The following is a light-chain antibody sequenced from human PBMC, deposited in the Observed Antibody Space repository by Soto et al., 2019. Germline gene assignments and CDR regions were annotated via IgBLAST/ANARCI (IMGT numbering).Light chain of an antibody. Sequence: EIVMTQSPATLSVSPGERATLSCRASQSVSSNLAWYQQKPGQAPRLHIYGASTRATGIPARFSGSGSGTEFTLTISSLQSEDFAVYYCQQYNNWSPYSFGQGTKLEIK. CDR2: GAS. CDR1: QSVSSN. V-gene: IGKV3-15*01. J-gene: IGKJ2*01. CDR3: QQYNNWSPYS.